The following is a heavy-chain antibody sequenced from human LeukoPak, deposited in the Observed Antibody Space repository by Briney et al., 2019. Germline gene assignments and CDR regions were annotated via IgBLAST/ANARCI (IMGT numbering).Heavy chain of an antibody. J-gene: IGHJ4*02. CDR2: ISGSGGST. CDR3: AKVVGGVIACFDY. V-gene: IGHV3-23*01. CDR1: GFTSSSYA. D-gene: IGHD3-16*02. Sequence: GGSLILSCAASGFTSSSYAMSRVRQAPGKGLEWVSTISGSGGSTYYADSVKGRFTISRDNSKNTLYLQMNSLRAEDTAVYYCAKVVGGVIACFDYWGQGTLVTVSS.